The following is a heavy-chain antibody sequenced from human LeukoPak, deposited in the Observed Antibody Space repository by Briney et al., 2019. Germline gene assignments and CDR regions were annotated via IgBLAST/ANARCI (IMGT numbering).Heavy chain of an antibody. CDR3: SRLLVRGVKPDYSFAY. CDR1: GGSFSGYY. CDR2: INHSGST. J-gene: IGHJ4*02. Sequence: SETLSLTCAVYGGSFSGYYWSWIRQPPGKGLEWIGEINHSGSTNYNPSLKSRVTISVDTSKNQFSLKLSSVTAADTAVYYCSRLLVRGVKPDYSFAYWAQGTLATVSS. V-gene: IGHV4-34*01. D-gene: IGHD3-10*01.